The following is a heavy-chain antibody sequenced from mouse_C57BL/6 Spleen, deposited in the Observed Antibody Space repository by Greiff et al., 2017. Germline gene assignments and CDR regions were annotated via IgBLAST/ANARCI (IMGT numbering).Heavy chain of an antibody. CDR2: IYPGSGST. Sequence: QVQLQQPGAELVKPGASVKMSCKASGYTFTSYWITWVKQRPGQGLEWIGDIYPGSGSTNYNAKFKSKATLTVDTASSTAYMQLSSLTSEDSAVYYCARYKTTGYAMDYWGQGTSVTVSS. J-gene: IGHJ4*01. CDR1: GYTFTSYW. CDR3: ARYKTTGYAMDY. V-gene: IGHV1-55*01. D-gene: IGHD1-1*01.